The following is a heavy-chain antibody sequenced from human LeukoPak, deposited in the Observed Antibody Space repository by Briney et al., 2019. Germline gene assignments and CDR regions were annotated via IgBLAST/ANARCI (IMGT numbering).Heavy chain of an antibody. CDR3: ARGHGQ. CDR1: GFIISGNY. Sequence: GGSLRLPCAASGFIISGNYMSWVRQAPGKGLEWVSVIYTGGTTAYIDSVKGRFTISRDTSKNTLYLQMNSLTPEDTAVYYCARGHGQWGQGTLVTVSS. V-gene: IGHV3-66*01. CDR2: IYTGGTT. J-gene: IGHJ4*02.